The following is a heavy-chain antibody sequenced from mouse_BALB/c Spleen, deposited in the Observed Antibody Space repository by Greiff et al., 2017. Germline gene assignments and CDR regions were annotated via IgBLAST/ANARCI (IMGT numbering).Heavy chain of an antibody. CDR2: ISYTGST. CDR3: TRKRGYDGYSRSYRYFDV. J-gene: IGHJ1*01. V-gene: IGHV3-2*02. D-gene: IGHD2-3*01. Sequence: DVKLVESGPGLVKPSQSLSLTCTVTGYSITSDYAWNWIRQFPGNKLEWMGYISYTGSTSYNPSLKSRTSITPDTSKNQFFLQLNSVTTEDTATYYCTRKRGYDGYSRSYRYFDVWGAGTTVTGSS. CDR1: GYSITSDYA.